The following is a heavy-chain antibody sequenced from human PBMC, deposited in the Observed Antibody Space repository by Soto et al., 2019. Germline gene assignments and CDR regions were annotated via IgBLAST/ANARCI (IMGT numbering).Heavy chain of an antibody. CDR2: ISAYNGNT. V-gene: IGHV1-18*01. J-gene: IGHJ4*02. CDR1: GYTFTNFG. D-gene: IGHD3-16*01. Sequence: QVQLVQSGAEVKKPGASVKVSCKASGYTFTNFGISWVRQGPGQGLEWMGWISAYNGNTNYAQNFQGTVTITTDTLTSTPDMGLTSLSSDDTAVYYCAIGGTPIDSWGQGTLVTVSS. CDR3: AIGGTPIDS.